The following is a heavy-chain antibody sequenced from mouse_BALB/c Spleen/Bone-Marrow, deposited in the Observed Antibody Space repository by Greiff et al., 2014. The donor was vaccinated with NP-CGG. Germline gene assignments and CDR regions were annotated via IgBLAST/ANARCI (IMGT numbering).Heavy chain of an antibody. CDR2: IYPGNVNT. D-gene: IGHD4-1*01. CDR3: ARGANWNFDY. V-gene: IGHV1S56*01. CDR1: GYTFTSYY. Sequence: QVQLQQSGPELVKPGASVRISCKASGYTFTSYYIHWVKQRPGQGLEWIGWIYPGNVNTKYNEKFKGKATLTADKSSSTAYMQLSTLTSEGSGVYFCARGANWNFDYWGQGTTLTVSS. J-gene: IGHJ2*01.